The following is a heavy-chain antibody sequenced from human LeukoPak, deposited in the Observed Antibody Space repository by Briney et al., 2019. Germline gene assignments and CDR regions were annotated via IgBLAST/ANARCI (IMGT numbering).Heavy chain of an antibody. CDR2: ISYDGSNK. CDR3: ARVASYPLVGASLDY. Sequence: GGSLRLSCAASGFTFSSYAMHWVRQAPGKGLEWVAVISYDGSNKYYADSVKGRFTISRDNSKNTLYLQMNSLRAEDTAVYYCARVASYPLVGASLDYWGQGTLVTVSS. V-gene: IGHV3-30-3*01. J-gene: IGHJ4*02. D-gene: IGHD1-26*01. CDR1: GFTFSSYA.